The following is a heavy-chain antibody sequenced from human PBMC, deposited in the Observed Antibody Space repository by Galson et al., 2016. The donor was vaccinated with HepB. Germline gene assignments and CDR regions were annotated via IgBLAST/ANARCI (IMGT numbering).Heavy chain of an antibody. Sequence: QAPGKGLERVAGIWYDGTNKYYGESVRGRFTISRDNSRNTLYLQMNSLRAEDTAVYYCARAGNYHYDILTGYYKDDAFDMWGQGTVVTVSS. CDR3: ARAGNYHYDILTGYYKDDAFDM. CDR2: IWYDGTNK. D-gene: IGHD3-9*01. V-gene: IGHV3-33*01. J-gene: IGHJ3*02.